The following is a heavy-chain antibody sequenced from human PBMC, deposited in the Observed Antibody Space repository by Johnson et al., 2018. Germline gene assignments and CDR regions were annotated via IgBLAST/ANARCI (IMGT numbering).Heavy chain of an antibody. V-gene: IGHV4-39*01. CDR3: ARNWRY. J-gene: IGHJ1*01. CDR1: GGSISSNY. CDR2: VYYTGTT. Sequence: QVQLQESGPGLVKPSETLSLTCTVSGGSISSNYWVWIRQPPGKGLEWIGSVYYTGTTYYNPSLKSRVTISVDTSKNQFSLGLSSGTAADTAVYYCARNWRYWGQGTLVTVSS. D-gene: IGHD3-3*01.